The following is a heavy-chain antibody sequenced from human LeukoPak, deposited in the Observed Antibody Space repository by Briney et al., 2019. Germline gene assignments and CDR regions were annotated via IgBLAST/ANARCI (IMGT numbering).Heavy chain of an antibody. J-gene: IGHJ5*02. CDR3: ATAGRYRFDN. D-gene: IGHD1-26*01. V-gene: IGHV3-74*01. CDR1: GFTFSTSC. CDR2: MNNDGSTI. Sequence: GGSLRLSCAASGFTFSTSCMHWVRQPPGEGLVWVSRMNNDGSTINYADSVKGRFTISRDNAKNTLYLQMNSLTVEDTAVYYCATAGRYRFDNWGQGILVTVS.